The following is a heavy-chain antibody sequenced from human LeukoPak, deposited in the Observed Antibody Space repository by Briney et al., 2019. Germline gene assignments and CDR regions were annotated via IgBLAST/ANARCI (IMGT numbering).Heavy chain of an antibody. D-gene: IGHD3-9*01. CDR3: ARESIYDTVYYFDY. Sequence: GGSLRLSCAASGFTVSSNYMSWVRQAPGKGLEWVSVIYSGGSTYYADSVKGRFTISRDNSKNTLYLQMNSLRAEDTAVYYCARESIYDTVYYFDYWGQGTLVTVSS. J-gene: IGHJ4*02. CDR1: GFTVSSNY. V-gene: IGHV3-66*01. CDR2: IYSGGST.